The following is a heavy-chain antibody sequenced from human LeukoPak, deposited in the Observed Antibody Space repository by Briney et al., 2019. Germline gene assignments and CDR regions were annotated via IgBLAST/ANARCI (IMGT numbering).Heavy chain of an antibody. J-gene: IGHJ4*02. CDR3: ARGSGRFQLLYPDY. D-gene: IGHD2-2*02. CDR1: GGSIGSDY. Sequence: NPSETLSLTCTVSGGSIGSDYWTWIRQPPGKGLEYIGYIYYTGGTNYNPSLKSRVTISVDTSKNQFSLKLSSVTAADTAVYYCARGSGRFQLLYPDYWGQGTLVTVSS. V-gene: IGHV4-59*01. CDR2: IYYTGGT.